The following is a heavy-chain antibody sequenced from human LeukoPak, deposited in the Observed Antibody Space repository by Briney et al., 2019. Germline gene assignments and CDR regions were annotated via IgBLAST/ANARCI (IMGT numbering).Heavy chain of an antibody. D-gene: IGHD1-20*01. CDR2: ISYDGSNK. J-gene: IGHJ6*02. V-gene: IGHV3-30*03. CDR3: ALVFITRGGPNGMDV. CDR1: GFTFSSYG. Sequence: GGSLRLSCAASGFTFSSYGMHWVRQAPGKGLEGVAVISYDGSNKYYADSVKGRFTISRDNSKNTLYLQTNSLRAEDTAVYYCALVFITRGGPNGMDVWGQGTTVTVSS.